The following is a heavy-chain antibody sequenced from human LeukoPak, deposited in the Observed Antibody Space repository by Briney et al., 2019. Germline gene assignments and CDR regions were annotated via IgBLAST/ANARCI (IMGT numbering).Heavy chain of an antibody. V-gene: IGHV3-23*01. CDR2: ISGSGGST. Sequence: AGVSLRLSCAASGFTFCSYAMSWVRQAPGKGLEWISAISGSGGSTYYADSVKGRFTISRDNSKNTLYLQMNSLRAEDTAVYYCAKDTPYYYDSSGYYWDYWGQGTLVTVSS. CDR3: AKDTPYYYDSSGYYWDY. J-gene: IGHJ4*02. D-gene: IGHD3-22*01. CDR1: GFTFCSYA.